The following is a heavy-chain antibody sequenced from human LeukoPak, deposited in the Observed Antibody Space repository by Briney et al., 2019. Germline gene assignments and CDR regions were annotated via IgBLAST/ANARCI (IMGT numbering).Heavy chain of an antibody. CDR1: GFTFSSYA. Sequence: GGSLRLSCAASGFTFSSYAMHWVRQAPGKGLEYVSAISSNGGSTYYANSVKGRFTISRDNSKNTLYLQMGSLRAEDMAVYYCARAREGPPSIGGQGTFDIWGQGTMVTVSS. D-gene: IGHD3-16*01. CDR3: ARAREGPPSIGGQGTFDI. V-gene: IGHV3-64*01. J-gene: IGHJ3*02. CDR2: ISSNGGST.